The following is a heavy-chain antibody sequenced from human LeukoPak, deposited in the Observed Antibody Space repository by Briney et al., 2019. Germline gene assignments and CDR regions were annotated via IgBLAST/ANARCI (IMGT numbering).Heavy chain of an antibody. CDR1: GFIFRNYA. D-gene: IGHD3-22*01. CDR2: IHSSDGST. J-gene: IGHJ4*02. V-gene: IGHV3-23*01. Sequence: GGSLRLSCAPSGFIFRNYAMSWVRQAPGKGLEWVSGIHSSDGSTYYTDSVKGRFTISRDNSKNTLYLQMNSLRAEDTAVYYCAKHRFESGGYHSTDWGQGTLVTVSS. CDR3: AKHRFESGGYHSTD.